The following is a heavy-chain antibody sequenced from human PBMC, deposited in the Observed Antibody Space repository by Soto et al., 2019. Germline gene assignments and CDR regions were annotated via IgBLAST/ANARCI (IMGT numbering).Heavy chain of an antibody. J-gene: IGHJ6*02. CDR3: ARDQKENHWTRGYTDYGMDV. CDR1: GYTFTSYY. V-gene: IGHV1-46*01. D-gene: IGHD6-25*01. CDR2: INPSGGST. Sequence: QVQLVQSGAEVKKPGASVKVSCKASGYTFTSYYMHWVRQAPGQGLEWMGIINPSGGSTSYAQKFQRRVTLTRDTSTSQVYRELSSVSSEDTAVYYCARDQKENHWTRGYTDYGMDVWGQGTPVTVSS.